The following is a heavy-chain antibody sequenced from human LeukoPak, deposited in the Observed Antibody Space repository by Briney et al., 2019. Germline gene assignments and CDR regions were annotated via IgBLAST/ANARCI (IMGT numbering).Heavy chain of an antibody. Sequence: SETLSLTCTVSGGSISSGDYYWSWIRQPPGTGLEWIGYIYYSGSTYYNPSLNSRVTLSVDTSRNHFSLKLNPVTAADTAVFYCARVRSGSRYGMDVWGQGTTVTVSS. CDR3: ARVRSGSRYGMDV. D-gene: IGHD3-10*01. V-gene: IGHV4-30-4*01. CDR1: GGSISSGDYY. J-gene: IGHJ6*02. CDR2: IYYSGST.